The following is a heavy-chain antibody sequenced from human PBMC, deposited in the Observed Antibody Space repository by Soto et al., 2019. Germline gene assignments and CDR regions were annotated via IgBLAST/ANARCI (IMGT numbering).Heavy chain of an antibody. CDR1: GCSLSLYG. CDR3: ARSPCTPGYQYGIDV. J-gene: IGHJ6*01. CDR2: IWYDGSKK. D-gene: IGHD3-9*01. Sequence: SEGSLRLSCAAAGCSLSLYGMQWVRQAPGKGLEWVAVIWYDGSKKYYADSVKGRFTISRDNSKNTLYLQMNSLRAEETAVYYCARSPCTPGYQYGIDVCPQGSPVIV. V-gene: IGHV3-33*01.